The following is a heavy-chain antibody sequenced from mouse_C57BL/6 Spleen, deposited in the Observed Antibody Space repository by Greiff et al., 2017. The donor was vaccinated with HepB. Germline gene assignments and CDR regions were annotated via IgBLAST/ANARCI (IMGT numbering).Heavy chain of an antibody. CDR2: IYPRSGNT. V-gene: IGHV1-81*01. J-gene: IGHJ1*03. Sequence: QVQLQQSGAELARPGASVKLSCKASGYTFTSYGISWVKQRTGQGLEWIGEIYPRSGNTYYNEKFKGKATLTADKSSSTAYMELRSLTSADSAVYFCARYPLVGRGYFDVWGTGTTVTVSS. CDR3: ARYPLVGRGYFDV. CDR1: GYTFTSYG. D-gene: IGHD1-1*02.